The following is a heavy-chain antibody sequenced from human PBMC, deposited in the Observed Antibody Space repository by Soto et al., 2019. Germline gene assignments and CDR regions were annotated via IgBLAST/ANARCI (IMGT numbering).Heavy chain of an antibody. CDR2: IYWDDDK. V-gene: IGHV2-5*02. CDR1: GFSLSSTRMA. D-gene: IGHD6-19*01. CDR3: AHIVVAGLGYYFDY. Sequence: QLTLTESGPTLVKPTQTLTLTCTFSGFSLSSTRMAVGWIRQPPGKALEWLALIYWDDDKRYSPFLKSRLTITKDASENQVVLTMSNMDPVDTARYYCAHIVVAGLGYYFDYWGQGTLVTVSS. J-gene: IGHJ4*02.